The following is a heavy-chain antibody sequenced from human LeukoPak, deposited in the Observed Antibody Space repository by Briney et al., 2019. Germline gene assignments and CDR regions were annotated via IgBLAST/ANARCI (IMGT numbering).Heavy chain of an antibody. CDR3: TTMSSVSTIDY. D-gene: IGHD2-21*02. J-gene: IGHJ4*02. Sequence: GGSLRLSCAASGFTISNAWMSWVHQAPGKGLDWVGRLKSKIDGGTTDYAAPVKGRFTISRDDSKNTLYLQMNSLKTEDTAVYYCTTMSSVSTIDYWGQGTLVTVSS. CDR1: GFTISNAW. V-gene: IGHV3-15*01. CDR2: LKSKIDGGTT.